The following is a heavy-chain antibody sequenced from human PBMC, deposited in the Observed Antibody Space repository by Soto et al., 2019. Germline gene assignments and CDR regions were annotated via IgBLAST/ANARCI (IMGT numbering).Heavy chain of an antibody. Sequence: SGPTLVNPTQTLTLTCTFSGFSLSTSGVGVGWIRQPPGKALEWLALIYWDDDKRYSPSLKSRLTITKDTSKNQVVLTTTNMDPVDTATYYCAHTYSSGWYVRSFDYWGQGTLVTVSS. D-gene: IGHD6-19*01. CDR1: GFSLSTSGVG. CDR2: IYWDDDK. V-gene: IGHV2-5*02. J-gene: IGHJ4*02. CDR3: AHTYSSGWYVRSFDY.